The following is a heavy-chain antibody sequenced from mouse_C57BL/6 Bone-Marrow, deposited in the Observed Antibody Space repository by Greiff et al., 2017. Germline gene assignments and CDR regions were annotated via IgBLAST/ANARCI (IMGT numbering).Heavy chain of an antibody. J-gene: IGHJ3*01. CDR2: INPNNGGT. CDR3: ARGIYYDYGAWFAY. Sequence: EVQLQQSGPELVKPGASVKISCKASGYTFTDYYMNWVKQSHGKSLEWIGDINPNNGGTSYNQKFKGKATLTVAKSSSSAYMELRSLTSEDSAVYYCARGIYYDYGAWFAYWGQGTLVTVSA. CDR1: GYTFTDYY. D-gene: IGHD2-4*01. V-gene: IGHV1-26*01.